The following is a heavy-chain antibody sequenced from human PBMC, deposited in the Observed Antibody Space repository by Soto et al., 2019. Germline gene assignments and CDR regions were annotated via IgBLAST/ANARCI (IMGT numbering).Heavy chain of an antibody. D-gene: IGHD3-16*01. J-gene: IGHJ4*02. CDR3: ARDVRGSYFDY. V-gene: IGHV4-30-4*01. CDR2: IYYSGST. Sequence: QVQLQESGPGRVKPSQTLSLTCTVSVGSISGGDYYWGWIGQPPGKGLEWIGYIYYSGSTYYNPSLKSRVTISVDTSKNQFSLKLSSVTAADTAVYYCARDVRGSYFDYWGQGTLVTVSS. CDR1: VGSISGGDYY.